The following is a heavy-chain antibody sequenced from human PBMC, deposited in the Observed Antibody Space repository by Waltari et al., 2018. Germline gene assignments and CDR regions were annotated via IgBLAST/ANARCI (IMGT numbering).Heavy chain of an antibody. J-gene: IGHJ4*02. CDR3: ATYLGWRGSRLGVTGSDYFDY. V-gene: IGHV1-69*08. Sequence: QVPLVPSGAEVTRPGVSVRVSCRPSKVLFSHSAFRWVRPTPGQGLEWMGRISPVFDTANYAQKFRGRVMITADKSDNTIYMELSSLRSEDTAVYYWATYLGWRGSRLGVTGSDYFDYWGQGTLVTVSS. D-gene: IGHD3-16*01. CDR2: ISPVFDTA. CDR1: KVLFSHSA.